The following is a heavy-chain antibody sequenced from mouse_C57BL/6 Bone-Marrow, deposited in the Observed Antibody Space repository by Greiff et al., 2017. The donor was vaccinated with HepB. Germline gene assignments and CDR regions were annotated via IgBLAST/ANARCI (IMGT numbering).Heavy chain of an antibody. V-gene: IGHV1-63*01. CDR1: GYTFTNYW. CDR3: ARWGYDYDWAMDY. J-gene: IGHJ4*01. CDR2: IYPGGGYT. D-gene: IGHD2-4*01. Sequence: VKLVESGAELVRPGTSVKMSCKASGYTFTNYWIGWAKQRPGHGLEWIGDIYPGGGYTNYNEKFKGKATLTADKSSSTAYMQFSSLTSEDSAIYYCARWGYDYDWAMDYWGQGTSVTVSS.